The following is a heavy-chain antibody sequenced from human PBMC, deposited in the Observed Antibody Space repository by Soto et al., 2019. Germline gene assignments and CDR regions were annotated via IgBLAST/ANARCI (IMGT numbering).Heavy chain of an antibody. V-gene: IGHV3-11*06. CDR1: GFTFSDYY. J-gene: IGHJ3*02. CDR3: AREYSSSSPAFDI. D-gene: IGHD6-6*01. CDR2: ISSSSSYT. Sequence: GGSLRLSCAASGFTFSDYYMSWIRQAPGKGLEWVSYISSSSSYTNYADSVKGRFTISRDNAKNSLYLQMNSLRAEDTAVYYCAREYSSSSPAFDIWGQGTMVPVSS.